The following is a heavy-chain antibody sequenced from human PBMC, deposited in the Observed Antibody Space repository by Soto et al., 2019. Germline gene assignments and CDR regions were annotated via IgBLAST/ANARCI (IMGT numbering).Heavy chain of an antibody. J-gene: IGHJ4*02. CDR3: AKESGWFGELPFDY. Sequence: GGSLRLSCAASGFTFSNYAMSWVRQAPGKGLEWVSAISGSGGSTYYADSVKGRFTISRDNSKNMLYLQMNNLRAEDTAVYYCAKESGWFGELPFDYWGQGTLVTVSS. D-gene: IGHD3-10*01. CDR2: ISGSGGST. V-gene: IGHV3-23*01. CDR1: GFTFSNYA.